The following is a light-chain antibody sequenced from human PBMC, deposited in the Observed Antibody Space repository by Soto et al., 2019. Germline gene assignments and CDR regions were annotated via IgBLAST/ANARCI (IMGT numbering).Light chain of an antibody. V-gene: IGLV1-51*02. CDR3: GTWDNSLSAWV. CDR2: ENN. Sequence: QSALTQPPSVSAAPGQKVTISCSGRSSNIGNNYVSWYQQLPGTAPKLLIYENNKRPSGIPDRLSGSKSGMLATLGITGLQTGDEADYYCGTWDNSLSAWVFGGGTKLTVL. CDR1: SSNIGNNY. J-gene: IGLJ3*02.